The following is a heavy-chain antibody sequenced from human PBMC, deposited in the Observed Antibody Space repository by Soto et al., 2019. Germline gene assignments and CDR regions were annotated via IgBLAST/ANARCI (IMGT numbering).Heavy chain of an antibody. CDR3: ARGGKNYGGEFGY. CDR1: GGSVSPDY. J-gene: IGHJ4*02. V-gene: IGHV4-59*02. D-gene: IGHD4-17*01. CDR2: IYYSGST. Sequence: SETLSLTCTVSGGSVSPDYWDWIRQPPGKGLEWIGYIYYSGSTNYNPSLKSRVTISMDTSKNQFSLKLSSVTAADTAVYYCARGGKNYGGEFGYWGQGTLVTVSS.